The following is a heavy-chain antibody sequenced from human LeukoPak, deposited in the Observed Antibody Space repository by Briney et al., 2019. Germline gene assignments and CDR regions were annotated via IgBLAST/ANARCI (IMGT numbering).Heavy chain of an antibody. D-gene: IGHD7-27*01. CDR3: AKDYNWGRH. CDR2: ISRNGATT. CDR1: GFTFSSYA. J-gene: IGHJ4*02. Sequence: GGSLRLSCAASGFTFSSYAMNWVRQGPGKGLEFVSAISRNGATTYYADSVKGRFTISRDNSQNTLYLQMNSLRAEETAVYYCAKDYNWGRHWGQGTLVTVSS. V-gene: IGHV3-23*01.